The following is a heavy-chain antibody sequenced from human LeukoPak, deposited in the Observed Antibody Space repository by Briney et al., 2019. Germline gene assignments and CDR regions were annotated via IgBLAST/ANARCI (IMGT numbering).Heavy chain of an antibody. CDR3: ARDPLILWFGELLPSYGMDV. Sequence: GGSLRLSCAASGFTFSSYSMNWVRQAPGKGLEWVSSISSSSSYIYYADSVKGRFTISRDNAKNSLYLQMNGLRAEDTAVYYCARDPLILWFGELLPSYGMDVWGQGTTVTVSS. V-gene: IGHV3-21*01. CDR2: ISSSSSYI. J-gene: IGHJ6*02. D-gene: IGHD3-10*01. CDR1: GFTFSSYS.